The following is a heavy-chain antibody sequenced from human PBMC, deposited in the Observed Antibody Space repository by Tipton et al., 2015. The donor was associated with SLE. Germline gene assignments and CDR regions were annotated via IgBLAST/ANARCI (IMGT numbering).Heavy chain of an antibody. V-gene: IGHV1-18*01. CDR3: ARDRADQYYGMDV. J-gene: IGHJ6*02. CDR2: INTNNDKT. CDR1: DYTFTSYG. D-gene: IGHD2/OR15-2a*01. Sequence: QSGAEVKKPGAPVKVSCKASDYTFTSYGISWVRQAPGQGLEWMGWINTNNDKTNYAQKLQGRVTMTTDTSTSTAYMELRNLRSDDTAVYYCARDRADQYYGMDVWGQGTTVTVSS.